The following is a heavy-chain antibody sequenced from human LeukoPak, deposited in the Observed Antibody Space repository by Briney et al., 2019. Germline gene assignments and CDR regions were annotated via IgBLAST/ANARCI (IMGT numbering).Heavy chain of an antibody. V-gene: IGHV1-8*01. Sequence: ASVTVSFTASGYTFTSYDINWVRQAPGQGLEWMGWMTPNSGNAGYAQKFQGRVTITRNTSISTAYMELSSMRSEDTDVSYCTIRYDWWEKYYYHYHLDVWRKGTAVTVSS. CDR2: MTPNSGNA. D-gene: IGHD3-16*01. CDR3: TIRYDWWEKYYYHYHLDV. J-gene: IGHJ6*03. CDR1: GYTFTSYD.